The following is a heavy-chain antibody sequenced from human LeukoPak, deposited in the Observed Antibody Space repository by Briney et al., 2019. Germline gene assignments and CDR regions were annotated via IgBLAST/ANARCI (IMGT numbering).Heavy chain of an antibody. Sequence: PSETLSLTCTVSGGSISSGGYYWSWIRQHPGKGLEWIGYTYYSGSTYYNPSLKSRVTISVDTSKNQFSLKLSSVTAADTAVYYCARDFYYGSGSYRALGYWGQGTLVTVSS. V-gene: IGHV4-61*08. CDR2: TYYSGST. D-gene: IGHD3-10*01. CDR1: GGSISSGGYY. J-gene: IGHJ4*02. CDR3: ARDFYYGSGSYRALGY.